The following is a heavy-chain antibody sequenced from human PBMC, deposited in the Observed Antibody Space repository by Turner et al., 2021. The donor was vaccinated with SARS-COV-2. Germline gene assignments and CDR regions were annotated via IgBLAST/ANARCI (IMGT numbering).Heavy chain of an antibody. V-gene: IGHV4-39*01. CDR2: IYFTGSA. J-gene: IGHJ4*02. Sequence: QLQLQESGPGLVKRSGTLSLTCTVSGDSLSGSVHYWAWIRQPPGKGLEWVGNIYFTGSANYNPSLRSRATILVDTSKNQFSLTLTSVTDADTAVYFCARQAETAEIPAAYFDHWGQGTLLTVSS. CDR1: GDSLSGSVHY. D-gene: IGHD2-2*01. CDR3: ARQAETAEIPAAYFDH.